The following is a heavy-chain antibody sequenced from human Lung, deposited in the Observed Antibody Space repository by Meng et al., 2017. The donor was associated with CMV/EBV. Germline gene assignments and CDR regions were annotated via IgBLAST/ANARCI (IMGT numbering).Heavy chain of an antibody. CDR3: ARLPLAGDDEDYHFDC. CDR2: MFPFLGRV. Sequence: SXXVSXKASGGSLNTYPITWVRQAPGQGLEWIGDMFPFLGRVNIAQKFQGRVTITTDESTKTAYMEERNLRSDDTAVYYCARLPLAGDDEDYHFDCWGQGTLVTVSS. V-gene: IGHV1-69*16. CDR1: GGSLNTYP. J-gene: IGHJ4*02. D-gene: IGHD4-17*01.